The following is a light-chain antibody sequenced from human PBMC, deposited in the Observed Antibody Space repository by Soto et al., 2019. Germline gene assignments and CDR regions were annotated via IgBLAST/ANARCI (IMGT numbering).Light chain of an antibody. CDR1: QSLVHSDRNTY. CDR2: GAS. V-gene: IGKV3-20*01. CDR3: QHYGRSRT. Sequence: EMTQSPLSLPVSLGQPPSISCRSSQSLVHSDRNTYLNWYQQKPGQAPRLLIYGASIRATGIPDRFSGSGSGTVFTLTIGRLEPEDFAVYYCQHYGRSRTFGQGTKVDIK. J-gene: IGKJ1*01.